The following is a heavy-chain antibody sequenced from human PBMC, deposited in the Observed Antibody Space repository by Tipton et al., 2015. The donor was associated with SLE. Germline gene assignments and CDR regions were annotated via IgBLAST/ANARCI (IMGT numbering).Heavy chain of an antibody. V-gene: IGHV4-61*02. CDR3: ARAGAGARDYYYYMDV. CDR2: IYTSGST. D-gene: IGHD1-26*01. J-gene: IGHJ6*03. CDR1: GGSISSGSYY. Sequence: TLSLTCTVSGGSISSGSYYWSWIRQPAGKGLEWIGRIYTSGSTNYNPSLKGRVTISVDTSKNQFSLKLSSVTAADTAVYYCARAGAGARDYYYYMDVWGKGTTVTVSS.